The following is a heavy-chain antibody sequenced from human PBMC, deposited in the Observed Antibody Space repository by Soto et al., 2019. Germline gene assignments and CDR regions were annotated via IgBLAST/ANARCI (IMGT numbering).Heavy chain of an antibody. D-gene: IGHD3-3*01. CDR3: ARASYYDFWSGPPYGMDV. CDR1: GGSISSYY. CDR2: IYYSGST. J-gene: IGHJ6*02. V-gene: IGHV4-59*08. Sequence: SETLSLTCTVSGGSISSYYWSWIRQPPGKGLEWIGYIYYSGSTNYNPSLKSRVTISVDTSKNQFSLKLSSVTAADTAVYYCARASYYDFWSGPPYGMDVWGQGTTVTVSS.